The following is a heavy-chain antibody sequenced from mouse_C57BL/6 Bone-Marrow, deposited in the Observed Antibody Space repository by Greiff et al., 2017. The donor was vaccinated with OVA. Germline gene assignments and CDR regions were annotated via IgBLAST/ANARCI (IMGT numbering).Heavy chain of an antibody. Sequence: VQLQQSGPELVKPGASVKISCKASGYSFTGYYMNWVKQSPEKSLEWIGEINLSTGGTTYNQKFKAKATLTVDKSSSTAYMQLKSLTSEDSAVYYCARGGTSPFAYWGQGTLVTVSA. D-gene: IGHD4-1*01. J-gene: IGHJ3*01. CDR1: GYSFTGYY. V-gene: IGHV1-42*01. CDR2: INLSTGGT. CDR3: ARGGTSPFAY.